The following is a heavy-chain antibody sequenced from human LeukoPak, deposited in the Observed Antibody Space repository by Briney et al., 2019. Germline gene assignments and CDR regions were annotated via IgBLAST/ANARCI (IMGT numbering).Heavy chain of an antibody. V-gene: IGHV3-74*01. Sequence: GGSLRLSCAASGFTFSSYWMNWVRQAPGKGLVWVSRIASDGSSTTYADSVKGRFTISRDNSKNTLYLQMNSLRAEDTAVYYCAREPSPHDAFDIWGLGTMVTVSS. CDR2: IASDGSST. J-gene: IGHJ3*02. CDR1: GFTFSSYW. CDR3: AREPSPHDAFDI.